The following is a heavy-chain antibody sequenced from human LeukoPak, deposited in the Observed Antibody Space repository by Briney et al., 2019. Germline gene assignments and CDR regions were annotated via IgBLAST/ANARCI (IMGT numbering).Heavy chain of an antibody. V-gene: IGHV1-69*04. J-gene: IGHJ6*02. D-gene: IGHD6-13*01. CDR1: GGTFSSYA. Sequence: SVKVSCTASGGTFSSYAISWVRQAPGQGLEWMGRIIPILGIANYAQKFQGRVTITADKSTSTAYMELSSLRSEDTAVYYCARDEGELGYYYYGMDVWGQGTTVTVSS. CDR2: IIPILGIA. CDR3: ARDEGELGYYYYGMDV.